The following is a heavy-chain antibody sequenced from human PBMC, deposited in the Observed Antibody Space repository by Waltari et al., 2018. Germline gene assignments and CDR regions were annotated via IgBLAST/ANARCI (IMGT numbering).Heavy chain of an antibody. CDR1: GGSISSGSYY. J-gene: IGHJ1*01. CDR3: ARGGFGIEAAAGKYFQH. D-gene: IGHD6-13*01. V-gene: IGHV4-61*09. Sequence: QVQLQESGPGLVKPSQTLSLTCTVSGGSISSGSYYWSWIRQPAGKGLEWIGYIYTSGSTNYNPSLKSRVTISVDTSKNQFSLKLSSVTAADTAVYYCARGGFGIEAAAGKYFQHWGQGTLVTVSS. CDR2: IYTSGST.